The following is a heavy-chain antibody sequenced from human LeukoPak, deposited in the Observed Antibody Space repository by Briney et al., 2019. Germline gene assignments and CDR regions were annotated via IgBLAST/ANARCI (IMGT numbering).Heavy chain of an antibody. D-gene: IGHD6-13*01. Sequence: PGGSLRLSCAASGFTFSSYWMHWVRQAPGKGLVWVSRINSDGSSTSYADSVKGRFTISRDNAKNTLYPQMNSLRAEDTAVYYCEGTGYSSSWPHYYMDVWGKGTTVTVSS. J-gene: IGHJ6*03. CDR1: GFTFSSYW. V-gene: IGHV3-74*01. CDR3: EGTGYSSSWPHYYMDV. CDR2: INSDGSST.